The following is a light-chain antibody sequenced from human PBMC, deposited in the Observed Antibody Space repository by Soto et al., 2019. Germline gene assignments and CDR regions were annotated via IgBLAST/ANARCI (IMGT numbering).Light chain of an antibody. J-gene: IGLJ2*01. CDR1: SSDVGGYNY. CDR3: SSYTNTRSNVV. V-gene: IGLV2-14*01. Sequence: QSALTQPASVSGSPGQSITISCAGTSSDVGGYNYVSWYQQHPGKAPKLMIYDVDSRPSGISYRFSGSKSGNTASLTISGRQADDEADYHCSSYTNTRSNVVFGAGTKLTVL. CDR2: DVD.